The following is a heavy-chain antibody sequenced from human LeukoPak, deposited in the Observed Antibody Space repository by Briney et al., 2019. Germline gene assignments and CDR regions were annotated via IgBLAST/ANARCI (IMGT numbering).Heavy chain of an antibody. CDR3: AREWGTYYDFWSGPRAFDI. Sequence: PGGSLRLSCAASGFTFSSYSMNWVRQAPGKGLEWVSSISSSSSYIYYADSVKGRFTISRDNAKNSLYLQMSSLRAEDTAVYYCAREWGTYYDFWSGPRAFDIWGQGTMVTVSS. CDR2: ISSSSSYI. V-gene: IGHV3-21*01. CDR1: GFTFSSYS. D-gene: IGHD3-3*01. J-gene: IGHJ3*02.